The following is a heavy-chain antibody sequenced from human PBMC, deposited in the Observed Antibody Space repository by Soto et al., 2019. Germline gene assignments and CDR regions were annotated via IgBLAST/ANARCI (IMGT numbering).Heavy chain of an antibody. CDR2: IYWDDDK. CDR1: GFSLSTSGVG. J-gene: IGHJ3*02. CDR3: AHTWRYYYGSGSYAFDI. Sequence: QITLKESGPTLVKPTQTLTLTCTFSGFSLSTSGVGVGWIRQPPGKALEWLALIYWDDDKRYSPSLKSRLTITKDTSKNQLVLTMTNMDPVDTATYYCAHTWRYYYGSGSYAFDIWGQGTMVTVSS. D-gene: IGHD3-10*01. V-gene: IGHV2-5*02.